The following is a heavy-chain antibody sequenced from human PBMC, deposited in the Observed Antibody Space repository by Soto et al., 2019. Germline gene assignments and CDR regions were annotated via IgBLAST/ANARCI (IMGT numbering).Heavy chain of an antibody. Sequence: QVHLQESGPGLVKPSQTLSLTCTVSGGSISSGDYFWSWIRQPPGKGLEWNADIYSSGGPHYHPSLKSRAHISLDTSMNQVALELTSVTAADSAVYFCAREVGQPSSSDAFDIWGQGTMVTVSS. V-gene: IGHV4-30-4*01. J-gene: IGHJ3*02. D-gene: IGHD6-6*01. CDR2: IYSSGGP. CDR1: GGSISSGDYF. CDR3: AREVGQPSSSDAFDI.